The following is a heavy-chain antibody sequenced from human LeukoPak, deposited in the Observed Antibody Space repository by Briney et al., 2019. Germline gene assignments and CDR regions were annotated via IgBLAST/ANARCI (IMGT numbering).Heavy chain of an antibody. V-gene: IGHV3-15*05. CDR2: VKSESDGGTI. Sequence: GASLRLSCATSGFSFSDAWMSWVRQAPGKGLEWVARVKSESDGGTIDYAAPVKGRFSISRDDSRKMVFLQMNSLKTEDTGVYYCNTDFDYWGQGTLVTVSS. CDR3: NTDFDY. J-gene: IGHJ4*02. CDR1: GFSFSDAW.